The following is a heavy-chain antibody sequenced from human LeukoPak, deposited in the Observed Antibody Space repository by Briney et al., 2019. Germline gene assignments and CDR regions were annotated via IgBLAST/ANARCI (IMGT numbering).Heavy chain of an antibody. Sequence: SQTLSLTCTVSGGSISSGSYYWSWIRQPAGKGLEWIGRIYTSGSTNYNPSLQSRVTISVDTSKNQFSLKLSSVTAADTAVYYCAREAPPPYYYGSGSYLFDYWGQGTLVTVSS. D-gene: IGHD3-10*01. CDR1: GGSISSGSYY. J-gene: IGHJ4*02. CDR2: IYTSGST. CDR3: AREAPPPYYYGSGSYLFDY. V-gene: IGHV4-61*02.